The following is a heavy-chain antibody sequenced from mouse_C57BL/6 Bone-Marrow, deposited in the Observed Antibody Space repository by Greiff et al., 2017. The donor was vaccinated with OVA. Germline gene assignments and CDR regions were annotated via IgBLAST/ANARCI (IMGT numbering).Heavy chain of an antibody. V-gene: IGHV3-6*01. Sequence: EVKLMESGPGLVKPSQSLSLTCSVTGYSITSGYYWNWIRQFPGNKLEWMGYISYDGSNNYNPSLKNRISITRDTSKNQFFLKLNSVTTEDTATYYCARDGYSNYVGFAYWGQGTLVTVSA. J-gene: IGHJ3*01. CDR2: ISYDGSN. CDR3: ARDGYSNYVGFAY. CDR1: GYSITSGYY. D-gene: IGHD2-5*01.